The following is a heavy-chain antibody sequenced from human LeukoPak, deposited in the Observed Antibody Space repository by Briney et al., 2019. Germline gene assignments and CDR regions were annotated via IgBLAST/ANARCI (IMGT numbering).Heavy chain of an antibody. V-gene: IGHV3-23*01. CDR2: IRYNGGGT. D-gene: IGHD4-17*01. CDR3: ARDPNGDYIGAFDM. Sequence: PGGSLSLTCAASGFIFSNYALMCLRQSPAKEGEWVSAIRYNGGGTFYEPSVKGRFTISIDTSKNTLYLQLNALRAEDTAVYYCARDPNGDYIGAFDMWGRGTLVTVSS. CDR1: GFIFSNYA. J-gene: IGHJ3*02.